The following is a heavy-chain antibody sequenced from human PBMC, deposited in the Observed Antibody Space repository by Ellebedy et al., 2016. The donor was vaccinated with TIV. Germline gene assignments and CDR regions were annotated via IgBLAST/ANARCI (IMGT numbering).Heavy chain of an antibody. CDR3: ARGWRNDY. D-gene: IGHD1-1*01. CDR2: ISSSASSI. Sequence: GESLKISCAASGFTFSNYSMNWVRQAPGWGLDWVSSISSSASSIYYTDYYADSVKGRFTISRDNAKNSLYLQMNSLRAEDTAVYYWARGWRNDYWGQGTLVTVSS. J-gene: IGHJ4*02. V-gene: IGHV3-21*01. CDR1: GFTFSNYS.